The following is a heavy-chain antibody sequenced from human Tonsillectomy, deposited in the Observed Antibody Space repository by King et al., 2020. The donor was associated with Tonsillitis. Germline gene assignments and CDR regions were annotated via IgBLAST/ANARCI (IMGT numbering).Heavy chain of an antibody. CDR2: INHSGST. CDR3: AREMDDFWSGYYKRSFDY. J-gene: IGHJ4*02. V-gene: IGHV4-34*01. D-gene: IGHD3-3*01. Sequence: VQLPQWGAGLLKPSETLSLPCAVYGGSFSGYYWSWIRQPPGKGLEWIGEINHSGSTNYNPSLKSRVTISVDTSKNQFSLKLSSVTAADTAVYYCAREMDDFWSGYYKRSFDYWGQGTLVTVSS. CDR1: GGSFSGYY.